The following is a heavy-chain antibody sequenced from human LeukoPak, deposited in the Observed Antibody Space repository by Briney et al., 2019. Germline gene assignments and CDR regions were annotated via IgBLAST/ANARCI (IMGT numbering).Heavy chain of an antibody. J-gene: IGHJ4*02. CDR3: ARGGVYSSGWYVDY. CDR2: IKQDGNEK. Sequence: GGSLRLSCAASGFTFTRYWMSWVRQAPGKGLEWVANIKQDGNEKYYADSVKGRFTISRDNAKNSLYLQMNSLRAEDTAVYYCARGGVYSSGWYVDYWGQGTLVTVSS. D-gene: IGHD6-19*01. V-gene: IGHV3-7*01. CDR1: GFTFTRYW.